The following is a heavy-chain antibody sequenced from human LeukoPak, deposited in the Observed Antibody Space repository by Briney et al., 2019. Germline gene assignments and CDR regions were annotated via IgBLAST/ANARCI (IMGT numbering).Heavy chain of an antibody. V-gene: IGHV4-30-2*01. D-gene: IGHD2-8*02. J-gene: IGHJ4*02. CDR1: GGSISSGGYY. CDR3: ARGEALVDY. Sequence: PSETLSLTCTVSGGSISSGGYYWSWIRQPPGKGLEWIGYIYHSGSTYYNPSLKSRVTISVDRSKNQFSLKLSSVTAADTAVYYCARGEALVDYWGQGTLVTVSS. CDR2: IYHSGST.